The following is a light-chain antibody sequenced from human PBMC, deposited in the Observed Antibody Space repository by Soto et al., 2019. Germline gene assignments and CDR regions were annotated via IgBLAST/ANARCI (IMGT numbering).Light chain of an antibody. CDR3: QQLYTYPLT. Sequence: DTQLTQSPSFLSASVGDRVTITCRASQDVSRSLGWYQQKPGKAPKLLISAASTLHSGVPSTFSGSGSGTDVTLTISSLQPEDFATYYCQQLYTYPLTFGGGTKVEIK. V-gene: IGKV1-9*01. CDR1: QDVSRS. CDR2: AAS. J-gene: IGKJ4*01.